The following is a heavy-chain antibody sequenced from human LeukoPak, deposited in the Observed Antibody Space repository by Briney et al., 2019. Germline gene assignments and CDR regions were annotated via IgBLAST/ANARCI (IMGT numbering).Heavy chain of an antibody. V-gene: IGHV1-69*04. CDR1: GGTFSSYA. Sequence: ASVKVSCKASGGTFSSYAISWVRQAPGQGLEWMGRIIPILGIANYAQKFQGRVTITADKSTSTAYMELSRLRSDDTAVYYCARDWGEDIVVVPAAMGGDAFDIWGQGTMVTVSS. CDR3: ARDWGEDIVVVPAAMGGDAFDI. J-gene: IGHJ3*02. D-gene: IGHD2-2*01. CDR2: IIPILGIA.